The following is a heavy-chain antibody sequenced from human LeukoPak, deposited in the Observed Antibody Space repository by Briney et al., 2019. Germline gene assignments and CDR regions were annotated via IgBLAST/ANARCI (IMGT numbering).Heavy chain of an antibody. CDR1: GFTFNKYW. D-gene: IGHD1-1*01. J-gene: IGHJ4*02. V-gene: IGHV3-74*01. CDR3: ASRTPGY. CDR2: INPDGSST. Sequence: GGSLRLSCVASGFTFNKYWMHWVRQAAGKGLVWVSRINPDGSSTDYADSVKGRFTISRDNAKNTLYLQMNTLRADDTALYVCASRTPGYWGQGNLVTVSS.